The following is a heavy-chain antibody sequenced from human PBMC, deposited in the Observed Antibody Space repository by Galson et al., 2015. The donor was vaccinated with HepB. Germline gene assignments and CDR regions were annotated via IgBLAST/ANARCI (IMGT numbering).Heavy chain of an antibody. CDR3: AHRRPRTKVPNGLIEGAFDI. Sequence: PALVKPTQTLTLTCTFSGFSLSTSGEGVGWIRQPPGKALEWIVLIYWNGDNRYSPSLKSRFTITKDTSKNQVVLTMTNMDPVDTATYYCAHRRPRTKVPNGLIEGAFDIWGQGTKVTVSS. J-gene: IGHJ3*02. D-gene: IGHD2-2*01. CDR2: IYWNGDN. V-gene: IGHV2-5*01. CDR1: GFSLSTSGEG.